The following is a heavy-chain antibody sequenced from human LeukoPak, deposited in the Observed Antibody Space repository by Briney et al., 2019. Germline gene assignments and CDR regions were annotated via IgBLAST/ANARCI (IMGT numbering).Heavy chain of an antibody. D-gene: IGHD4-11*01. CDR1: GYTFTAYF. J-gene: IGHJ4*02. CDR3: TRPPTITTWRIFDF. Sequence: ASVKVSCKASGYTFTAYFIHWVRQAPVQGLEWMGWINPNSGATHYEWNFQGRVTMTRDTSISTAYMELSSLRSDDTAVYYCTRPPTITTWRIFDFWGQGTLVTVSS. V-gene: IGHV1-2*02. CDR2: INPNSGAT.